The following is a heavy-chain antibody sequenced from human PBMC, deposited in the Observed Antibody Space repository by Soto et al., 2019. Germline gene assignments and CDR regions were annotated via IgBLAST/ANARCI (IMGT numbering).Heavy chain of an antibody. D-gene: IGHD2-2*01. J-gene: IGHJ5*02. CDR2: ISRSGSPI. CDR1: GFTFSDYE. Sequence: GGSLSLSCAAAGFTFSDYEMNWVRQAPGKGLEWVSYISRSGSPIYYADSVMGRFTISRDNAKNSLYLQMNSLRAEDTAVYYCASGMGLQYQILTWSVLDPWGQGTLAPVSS. CDR3: ASGMGLQYQILTWSVLDP. V-gene: IGHV3-48*03.